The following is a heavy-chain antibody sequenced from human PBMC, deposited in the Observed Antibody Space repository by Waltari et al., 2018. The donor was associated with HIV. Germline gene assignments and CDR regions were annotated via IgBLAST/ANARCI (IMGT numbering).Heavy chain of an antibody. CDR1: NYSISSYY. CDR3: ARHEAGGTRKAFDI. Sequence: QVQLQESGPGLVKPSETLSLICTVSNYSISSYYWSWIRQPPGKGLEWIGYIYYSGGTNYNPSLKSRGTISVDASKRQLSVKLSSVTAADTAVYYCARHEAGGTRKAFDIWVQGTMVTVSS. CDR2: IYYSGGT. V-gene: IGHV4-59*08. J-gene: IGHJ3*02. D-gene: IGHD1-7*01.